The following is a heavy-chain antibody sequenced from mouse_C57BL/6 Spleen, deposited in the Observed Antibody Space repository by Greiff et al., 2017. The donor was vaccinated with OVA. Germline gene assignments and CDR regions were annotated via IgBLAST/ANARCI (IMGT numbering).Heavy chain of an antibody. V-gene: IGHV5-12*01. D-gene: IGHD4-1*01. J-gene: IGHJ2*01. CDR2: ISNGGSST. CDR3: ARQDWVY. Sequence: DVMLVESGGGLVQPGGSLKLSCAASGFTFSDYYMYWVRQTPEKRLEWVAYISNGGSSTYYPDTVKGRFTISRDNAKNTLYLQMSRLKSEDTAMYYCARQDWVYWGQGTTLTVSS. CDR1: GFTFSDYY.